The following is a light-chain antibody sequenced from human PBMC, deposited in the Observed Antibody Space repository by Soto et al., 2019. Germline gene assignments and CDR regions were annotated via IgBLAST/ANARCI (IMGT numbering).Light chain of an antibody. J-gene: IGKJ4*01. V-gene: IGKV1-12*01. CDR1: QDISSW. CDR3: QPANSFPLT. CDR2: AAS. Sequence: DIQMTQSPSSVSASVGDRVTITCRTSQDISSWLAWYQQEPGKATILLIYAASSLQSGVPSRFSGSGSGPDFTLTISSLQPEDFATYYCQPANSFPLTFGGGTKVEIK.